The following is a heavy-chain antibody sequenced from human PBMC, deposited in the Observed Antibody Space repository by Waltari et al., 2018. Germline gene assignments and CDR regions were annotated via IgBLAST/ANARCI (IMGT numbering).Heavy chain of an antibody. CDR2: IWYDGSKK. CDR3: AKDRQSGWYELALDY. V-gene: IGHV3-30*18. CDR1: AFTFSSYG. J-gene: IGHJ4*02. Sequence: QVQLVESGGGVVQPGRSLRLSCAASAFTFSSYGLPWVRQAPGKGLEWVAVIWYDGSKKYYADSVKGRFTISRDNSKNTLYMQMNSLRAEDTAMYYCAKDRQSGWYELALDYWGQGTLVTVSS. D-gene: IGHD6-19*01.